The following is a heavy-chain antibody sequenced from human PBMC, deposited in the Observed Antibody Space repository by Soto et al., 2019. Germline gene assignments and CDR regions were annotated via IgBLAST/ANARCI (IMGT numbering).Heavy chain of an antibody. V-gene: IGHV1-18*04. D-gene: IGHD6-13*01. CDR3: ARGGFSSSWRLDF. CDR1: AYAFNTYA. CDR2: IFPYTGDT. J-gene: IGHJ4*02. Sequence: QAQLVQSGAEVKTPGASVKVSCKTSAYAFNTYAINWVRQAPGQGLEWLGSIFPYTGDTHYSQNLQARVTMTADTSTSTADMEMTTLTSDDTAVYYGARGGFSSSWRLDFWGRGTLVTVSS.